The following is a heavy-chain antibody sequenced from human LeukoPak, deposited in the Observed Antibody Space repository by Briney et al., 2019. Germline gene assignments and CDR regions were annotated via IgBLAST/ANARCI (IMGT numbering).Heavy chain of an antibody. D-gene: IGHD3-3*01. CDR2: IYTSGST. J-gene: IGHJ3*02. CDR3: ARDGPYYDFWSGYYRRAFDI. CDR1: GSSISSGSYY. Sequence: SQTLSLTCTVSGSSISSGSYYWSWIRQPAGKGPEWIGRIYTSGSTNYNHSLKSRVTISVDTSKNQFSLNLSSVTAADTAVYYCARDGPYYDFWSGYYRRAFDIWGQGTMVTVSS. V-gene: IGHV4-61*02.